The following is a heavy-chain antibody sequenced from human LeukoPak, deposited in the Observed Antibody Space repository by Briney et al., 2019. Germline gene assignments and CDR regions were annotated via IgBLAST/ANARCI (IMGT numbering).Heavy chain of an antibody. CDR2: INPNSGGT. CDR3: ARDILEYSDYCYGMDV. V-gene: IGHV1-2*06. CDR1: GYTFTGYY. Sequence: ASVKVSCKASGYTFTGYYMHWVRQAPGQGLEWMGRINPNSGGTNYAQKFQGRVTMTRDTSISTAYMELSRLRSDDTAVYYCARDILEYSDYCYGMDVWGQGTTVTVSS. D-gene: IGHD2/OR15-2a*01. J-gene: IGHJ6*02.